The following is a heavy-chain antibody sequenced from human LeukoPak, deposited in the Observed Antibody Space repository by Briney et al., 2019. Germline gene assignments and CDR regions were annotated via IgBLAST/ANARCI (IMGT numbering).Heavy chain of an antibody. D-gene: IGHD2-15*01. CDR1: GFTFSNYA. CDR3: AKYCSGISCYSGVDY. V-gene: IGHV3-23*01. Sequence: PGGSLRLSCAASGFTFSNYAVTWVRQAPGKGLEWVSTISAGGSTYYTDSVKGRFTISRDNSKNTLYLQMSSLRVEDTAVYYCAKYCSGISCYSGVDYWGQGTLVTVSS. CDR2: ISAGGST. J-gene: IGHJ4*02.